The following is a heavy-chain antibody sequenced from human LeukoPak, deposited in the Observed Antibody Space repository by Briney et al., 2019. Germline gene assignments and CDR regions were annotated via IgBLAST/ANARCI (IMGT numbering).Heavy chain of an antibody. J-gene: IGHJ6*03. CDR3: ARGGYYFYMDV. CDR1: GFTFSSYA. Sequence: GGSLRLSCAASGFTFSSYAMTWVRQAPGKGLEWVSAITGGGDTTYYADSVKGRFTISRDNSKNTLYLQMNSLRAEDTAVYYCARGGYYFYMDVWGKGTTVTISS. V-gene: IGHV3-23*01. CDR2: ITGGGDTT.